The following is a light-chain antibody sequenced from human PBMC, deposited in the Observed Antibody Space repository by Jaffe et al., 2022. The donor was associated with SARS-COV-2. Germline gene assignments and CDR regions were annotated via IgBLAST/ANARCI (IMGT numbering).Light chain of an antibody. CDR1: QSINKY. CDR3: QQYNAYHT. Sequence: DIEMTQSPSTLSASVGDRVTITCRASQSINKYLAWYQQKPGKAPKLLIYKASSLESGVPSRFSGSGSGTEFTLTISSLQPDDFATYYCQQYNAYHTFGQGTKLEIK. V-gene: IGKV1-5*03. CDR2: KAS. J-gene: IGKJ2*01.